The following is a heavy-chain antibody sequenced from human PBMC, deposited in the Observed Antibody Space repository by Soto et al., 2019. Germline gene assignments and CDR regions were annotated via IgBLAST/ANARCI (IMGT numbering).Heavy chain of an antibody. J-gene: IGHJ4*02. D-gene: IGHD3-22*01. CDR1: GFTVSSTY. V-gene: IGHV3-66*01. Sequence: VGSLRLSCAASGFTVSSTYMTWVRQAPGKGLEWVSFIYSGGSTYYADSVKGRFIISRDNSKNTLYLQMNSLRAEDTAVYYCARDRSGYYDTSGPFDYWGQGTLVTVSS. CDR2: IYSGGST. CDR3: ARDRSGYYDTSGPFDY.